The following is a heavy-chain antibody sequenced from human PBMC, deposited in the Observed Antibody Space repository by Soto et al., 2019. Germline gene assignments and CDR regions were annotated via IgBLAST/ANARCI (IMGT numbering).Heavy chain of an antibody. CDR3: AKYSSVERGGLPVRYFDY. V-gene: IGHV3-53*02. CDR1: GFAVSSTF. CDR2: IYPDCST. D-gene: IGHD5-18*01. J-gene: IGHJ4*02. Sequence: EVQLVETGGGLIQPGGSLRLSCAASGFAVSSTFMSWVRQAPGKGLEWVSVIYPDCSTYYADSVRGRFTISKDNSEITLYLQMNSLRAEDTAVYYCAKYSSVERGGLPVRYFDYWGQGNLVIVSS.